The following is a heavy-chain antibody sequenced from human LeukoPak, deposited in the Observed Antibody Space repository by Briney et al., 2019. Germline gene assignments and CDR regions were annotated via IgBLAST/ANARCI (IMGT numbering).Heavy chain of an antibody. D-gene: IGHD2-2*01. CDR2: INPSGGST. Sequence: ASEKVSCKASGYTFTSYYMHWVRQAPGQGLEWMGIINPSGGSTSYAQKFQGRVTMTRDMSTSTVYMELSSLRSEDTAVYYCARALNDIVVVPAASDYMDVWGKGTTVTVSS. J-gene: IGHJ6*03. V-gene: IGHV1-46*01. CDR1: GYTFTSYY. CDR3: ARALNDIVVVPAASDYMDV.